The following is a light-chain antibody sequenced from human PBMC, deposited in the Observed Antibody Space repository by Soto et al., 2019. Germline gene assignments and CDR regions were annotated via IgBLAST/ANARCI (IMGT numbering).Light chain of an antibody. Sequence: EIVMTQSPATLSVSPGERATLSCRASQSVSSSIAWYQQKPGQAPRLLIYGASTRATGIPARFSGSGSGTEFTLTISGLQSEDFAVYYCQQYNNWPPITFGQGTRLEIK. V-gene: IGKV3D-15*01. CDR3: QQYNNWPPIT. CDR2: GAS. CDR1: QSVSSS. J-gene: IGKJ5*01.